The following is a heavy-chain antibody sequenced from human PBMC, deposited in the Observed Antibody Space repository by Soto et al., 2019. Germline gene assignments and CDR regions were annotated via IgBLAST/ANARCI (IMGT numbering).Heavy chain of an antibody. D-gene: IGHD6-13*01. CDR3: ATRYYSSSWYQDAFDI. CDR1: GYTFTSYA. Sequence: ASVKVSCKASGYTFTSYAMHWVRQAPGQRLEWMGWINAGNGNTKYSQKFQGRVTITRDTSTSTAYMELSSLRSEDTAVYYCATRYYSSSWYQDAFDIWGQGTMVTVSS. J-gene: IGHJ3*02. V-gene: IGHV1-3*01. CDR2: INAGNGNT.